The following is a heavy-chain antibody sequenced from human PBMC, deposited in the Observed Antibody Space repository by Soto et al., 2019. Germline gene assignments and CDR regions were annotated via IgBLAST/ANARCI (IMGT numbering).Heavy chain of an antibody. V-gene: IGHV4-31*03. D-gene: IGHD4-17*01. CDR1: GGSISSGGYY. Sequence: QVQLQESGPGLVKPSQTLSLTCTVSGGSISSGGYYWSWIRQHPGKGLEWIGYIYYSGSTYYNPSLKSRVTISVDTSKNQFSLKLSSVTAADTAVYYCARGSEDTVTTYVDYWGQGTLVTVSS. J-gene: IGHJ4*02. CDR2: IYYSGST. CDR3: ARGSEDTVTTYVDY.